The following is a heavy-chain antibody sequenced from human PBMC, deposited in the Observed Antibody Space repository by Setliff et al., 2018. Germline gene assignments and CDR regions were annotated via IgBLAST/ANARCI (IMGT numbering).Heavy chain of an antibody. CDR3: ARSSAPRVVLAADFDY. CDR2: ISGFTGDT. Sequence: GASVKVSCKASGYTFTSYGFRWVRQAPGQGPEWIGCISGFTGDTKYAPKFQDRVILTIDESSTTAHMELRSLTSDDTAFYYCARSSAPRVVLAADFDYWGQGTLVTVSS. CDR1: GYTFTSYG. D-gene: IGHD6-19*01. V-gene: IGHV1-18*01. J-gene: IGHJ4*02.